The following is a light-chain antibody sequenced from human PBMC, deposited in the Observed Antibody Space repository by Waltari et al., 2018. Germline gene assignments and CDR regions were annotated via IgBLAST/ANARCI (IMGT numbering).Light chain of an antibody. Sequence: EIVLTQSPGTLSLSPGDRATLSCSASQSVSRSLAWYQQKPGQAPRLLIYGASNRATGIPDRFSGSGSGTDFSLTISRLEPEDFAVYYCQHYVSLPATFGQGTKVEIK. J-gene: IGKJ1*01. CDR3: QHYVSLPAT. V-gene: IGKV3-20*01. CDR1: QSVSRS. CDR2: GAS.